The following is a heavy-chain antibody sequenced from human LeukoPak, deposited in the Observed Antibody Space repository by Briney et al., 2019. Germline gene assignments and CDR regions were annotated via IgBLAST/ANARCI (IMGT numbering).Heavy chain of an antibody. D-gene: IGHD1-26*01. Sequence: GESLRLSCAASGFTFSSYAMHWVRQAPGKGLEWVAVISYDGSNKYYADSVKGRFTISRDNSKNTLYLQMSSLRAEDTAVYYCARDKRPWELPRSYFDYWGQGTLVTVSS. J-gene: IGHJ4*02. CDR2: ISYDGSNK. V-gene: IGHV3-30-3*01. CDR1: GFTFSSYA. CDR3: ARDKRPWELPRSYFDY.